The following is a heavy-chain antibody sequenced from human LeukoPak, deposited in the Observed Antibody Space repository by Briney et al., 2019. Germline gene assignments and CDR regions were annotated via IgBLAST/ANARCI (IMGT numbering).Heavy chain of an antibody. Sequence: GASVKVSCKASGYTFTSYGISWVRQAPGQGLEWMGWISAYNGNTNYAQKLQGRVTMTTDTSTSTAYMELRSLRSDDTAVYYCARDHRIVGATTPDYWGQGTLVTVSS. CDR3: ARDHRIVGATTPDY. V-gene: IGHV1-18*01. CDR2: ISAYNGNT. CDR1: GYTFTSYG. J-gene: IGHJ4*02. D-gene: IGHD1-26*01.